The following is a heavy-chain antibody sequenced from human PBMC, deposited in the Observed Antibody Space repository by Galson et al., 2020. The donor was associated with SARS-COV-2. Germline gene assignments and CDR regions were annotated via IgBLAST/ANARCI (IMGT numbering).Heavy chain of an antibody. V-gene: IGHV3-49*04. CDR1: GFSFGEFA. D-gene: IGHD2-21*02. CDR2: INSKPYGGTT. CDR3: TRTSYCNGNCARFDY. J-gene: IGHJ4*02. Sequence: GESLKISCTASGFSFGEFAMSWVRQAPGKGLEWVGFINSKPYGGTTEYAASVKGRFAISRDDSKSILYLQMNSLKTEDTAVYYCTRTSYCNGNCARFDYWGQGTQVTVSS.